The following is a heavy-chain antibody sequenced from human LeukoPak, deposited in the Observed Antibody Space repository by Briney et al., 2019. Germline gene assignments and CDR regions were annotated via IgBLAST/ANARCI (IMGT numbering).Heavy chain of an antibody. Sequence: PSETLSLTCTASGGSISSYYWSWIRQPAGKGLEWIGRIYTSGSTNYNPSLKSRVTMSVDTSKNQFSLKLSSVTAADTAVYYCAGDWLVVPAALPYNWFDPWGQGTLVTVSS. D-gene: IGHD2-2*01. CDR3: AGDWLVVPAALPYNWFDP. CDR2: IYTSGST. V-gene: IGHV4-4*07. CDR1: GGSISSYY. J-gene: IGHJ5*02.